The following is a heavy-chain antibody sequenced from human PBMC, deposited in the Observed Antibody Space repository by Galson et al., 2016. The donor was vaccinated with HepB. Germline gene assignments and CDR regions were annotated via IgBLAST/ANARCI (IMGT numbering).Heavy chain of an antibody. D-gene: IGHD3-16*01. Sequence: SLRLSCAASGFTFSSYAMTWVRQAPGKGLQWVSAISATGGTTYYGESVKGRFTISRDNSTNTLYLQMNSLRAEDTAVYYCVKESPVRGNHFEYWGQGTLVTVSS. CDR3: VKESPVRGNHFEY. V-gene: IGHV3-23*01. CDR1: GFTFSSYA. CDR2: ISATGGTT. J-gene: IGHJ4*02.